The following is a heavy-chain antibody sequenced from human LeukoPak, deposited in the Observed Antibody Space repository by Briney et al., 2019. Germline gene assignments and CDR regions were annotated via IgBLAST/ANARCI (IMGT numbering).Heavy chain of an antibody. CDR2: ISDSAYST. CDR1: GLTFSSYA. V-gene: IGHV3-23*01. CDR3: AKQLGLTTVET. D-gene: IGHD4-23*01. J-gene: IGHJ5*02. Sequence: GGSLRLSCAASGLTFSSYAMSWVRQAPGKGLEWVSTISDSAYSTYYADSVKGRFTISRDNSKNTLYLHMNSLRPEDTAVYYCAKQLGLTTVETWGQGTPVTVSS.